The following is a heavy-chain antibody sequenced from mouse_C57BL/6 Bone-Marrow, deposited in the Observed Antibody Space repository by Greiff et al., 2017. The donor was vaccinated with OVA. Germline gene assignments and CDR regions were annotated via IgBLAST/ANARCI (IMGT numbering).Heavy chain of an antibody. CDR1: GYAFSSSW. D-gene: IGHD2-4*01. Sequence: VQLQQSGPELVKPGASVKISCKASGYAFSSSWMNWVKQRPGKGLEWIGRIYPGDGDTNYNGKFKGKATLTADKSSSTAYMQLSSLTSEDSAVYFCAGYYDLFDYWGQGTTLTVSS. J-gene: IGHJ2*01. V-gene: IGHV1-82*01. CDR2: IYPGDGDT. CDR3: AGYYDLFDY.